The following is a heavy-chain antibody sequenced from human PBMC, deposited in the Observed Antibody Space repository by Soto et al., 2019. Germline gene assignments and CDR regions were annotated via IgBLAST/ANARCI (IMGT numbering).Heavy chain of an antibody. CDR1: GYTFTSYY. Sequence: ASVKASCKASGYTFTSYYMHWVRQAPGQGLEWMGIINPSGGSTSYAQKFQGRVTMTRDTSTSTVYMELSSLRSEDTAVYYCARVMFCGGDCYSAFDIWGQGTMVTVSS. CDR2: INPSGGST. CDR3: ARVMFCGGDCYSAFDI. J-gene: IGHJ3*02. V-gene: IGHV1-46*01. D-gene: IGHD2-21*02.